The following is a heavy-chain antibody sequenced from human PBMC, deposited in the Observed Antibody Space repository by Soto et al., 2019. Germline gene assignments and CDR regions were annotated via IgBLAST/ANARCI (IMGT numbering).Heavy chain of an antibody. Sequence: QAQLVQSGAEVKKPGSSVKVSCKASGGTFSSYAISWVRQAPGQGLEWMGGIIPIFGTANYAQKFQGRVTITADESTSTAYMELSSLRSEDTAVYYCARDGYSYGYGDWYFDLWGRGTLVTVSS. J-gene: IGHJ2*01. V-gene: IGHV1-69*01. CDR1: GGTFSSYA. CDR3: ARDGYSYGYGDWYFDL. D-gene: IGHD5-18*01. CDR2: IIPIFGTA.